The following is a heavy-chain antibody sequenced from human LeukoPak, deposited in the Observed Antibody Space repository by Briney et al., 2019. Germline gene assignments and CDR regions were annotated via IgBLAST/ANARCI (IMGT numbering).Heavy chain of an antibody. Sequence: SETLSLTCAVYGGSFSGYYRSWIRQPPGKGLEWIGEINHSGSTNYNPSLKSRVTISIDTSKNQFSLKLSSVTAADTALYYCARGPGTWYYYWGQGTLVTVSS. J-gene: IGHJ4*02. CDR3: ARGPGTWYYY. D-gene: IGHD6-13*01. CDR2: INHSGST. CDR1: GGSFSGYY. V-gene: IGHV4-34*01.